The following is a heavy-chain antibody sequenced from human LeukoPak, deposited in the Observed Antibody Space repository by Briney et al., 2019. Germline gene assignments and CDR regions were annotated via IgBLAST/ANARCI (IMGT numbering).Heavy chain of an antibody. J-gene: IGHJ1*01. CDR2: ISSSSSYI. D-gene: IGHD3-3*01. V-gene: IGHV3-21*01. Sequence: GGSLRLSCAASGFTFSSYAMSWVRQAPGKGLEWVSAISSSSSYIYYADSVKGRFTISRDNAKNSLYLQMNSLRAEDTAVYYCARGDYTLSREYFQHWGQGTLVTVSS. CDR1: GFTFSSYA. CDR3: ARGDYTLSREYFQH.